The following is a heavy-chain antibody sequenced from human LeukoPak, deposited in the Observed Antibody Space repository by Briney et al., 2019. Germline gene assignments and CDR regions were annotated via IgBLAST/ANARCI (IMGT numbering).Heavy chain of an antibody. CDR1: GFTFSSYA. J-gene: IGHJ4*02. D-gene: IGHD3-22*01. CDR2: ISGSGDNT. CDR3: AIGSYYDSSGSFYFDY. V-gene: IGHV3-23*01. Sequence: GGSLRLSCAASGFTFSSYAMSWVRQAPGKGLEWVSGISGSGDNTYYADSVKGRFTISRDNSKNTLYVQVNSLGTEDTAAYYCAIGSYYDSSGSFYFDYWGQGTLVTVSS.